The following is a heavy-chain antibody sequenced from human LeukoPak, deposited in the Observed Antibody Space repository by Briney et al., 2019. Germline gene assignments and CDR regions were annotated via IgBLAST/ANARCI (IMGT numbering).Heavy chain of an antibody. D-gene: IGHD6-13*01. J-gene: IGHJ2*01. CDR1: GYTFTSYG. Sequence: ASVKVSCKASGYTFTSYGISWVRQAPGQGLEWIGWISAYNGNTNYAQKLQGRVTMTTDTSTSTAYMELRSLRSDDTAVYYCARSIAAAGTEYFDLWGRGTLVTVSS. CDR2: ISAYNGNT. V-gene: IGHV1-18*01. CDR3: ARSIAAAGTEYFDL.